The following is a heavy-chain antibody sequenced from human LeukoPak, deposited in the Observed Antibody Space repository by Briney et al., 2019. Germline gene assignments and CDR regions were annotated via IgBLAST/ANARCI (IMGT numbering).Heavy chain of an antibody. Sequence: GGSLRLSCAASGFTFSSYGMHWVRQAPGKGLKWVAVISYDGSNKYYADSVKGRFTISRDNSKNTLYLQMNSLRAEDTAVYYCAKDRYSYGPYGMDVWGQGTTVTVSS. D-gene: IGHD5-18*01. CDR2: ISYDGSNK. V-gene: IGHV3-30*18. CDR3: AKDRYSYGPYGMDV. CDR1: GFTFSSYG. J-gene: IGHJ6*02.